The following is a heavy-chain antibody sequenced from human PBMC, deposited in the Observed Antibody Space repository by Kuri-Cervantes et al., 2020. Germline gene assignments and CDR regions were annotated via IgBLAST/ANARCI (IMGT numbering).Heavy chain of an antibody. CDR2: ISSSSSTI. J-gene: IGHJ6*02. V-gene: IGHV3-48*04. CDR3: ASCVAVAVLNYYYWFGV. D-gene: IGHD6-19*01. Sequence: SCKASGGTFSSYSMNWVRQDPGKGLEWVSYISSSSSTIYYADSVKGRFTISRDNAENSLYLQMNSLRAEDTAVYYCASCVAVAVLNYYYWFGVWGQGTTVTVSS. CDR1: GGTFSSYS.